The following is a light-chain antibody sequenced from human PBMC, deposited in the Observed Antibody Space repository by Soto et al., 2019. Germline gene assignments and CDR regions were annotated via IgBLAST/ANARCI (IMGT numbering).Light chain of an antibody. Sequence: DIQMTQSPSTLSASVGDRVTITCRASQTISFSLAWYQQKPGKATKLLIYDASTLQSGVPSRVSGSESGTEFILTISGLQPDDFATYYCQQCHGYSLTFGQGTKVDIK. CDR3: QQCHGYSLT. CDR2: DAS. J-gene: IGKJ1*01. V-gene: IGKV1-5*01. CDR1: QTISFS.